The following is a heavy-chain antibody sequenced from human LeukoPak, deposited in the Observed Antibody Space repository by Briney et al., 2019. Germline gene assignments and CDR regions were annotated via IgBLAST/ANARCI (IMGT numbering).Heavy chain of an antibody. CDR2: ISSSSSYI. Sequence: GGSLRLSCAASGFTFSSYSMNWVRQAPGKGLEWVSSISSSSSYIYYADSVKGRFTISRDNAKNSLYLQMNSLRAEDTAVYYCARESDFWSRRGFDYWGQGTLVTVSS. V-gene: IGHV3-21*01. J-gene: IGHJ4*02. CDR3: ARESDFWSRRGFDY. D-gene: IGHD3-3*01. CDR1: GFTFSSYS.